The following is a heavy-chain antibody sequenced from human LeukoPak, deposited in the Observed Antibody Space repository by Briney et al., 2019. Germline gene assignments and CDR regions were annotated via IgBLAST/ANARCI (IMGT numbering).Heavy chain of an antibody. CDR2: LSGSGGTT. V-gene: IGHV3-23*01. CDR1: GFTFSSYA. Sequence: GGSLRLSCATSGFTFSSYAMSWVRQAPGKGLEWVSTLSGSGGTTYYTDSVKGRFTISRDNSKNTLYLQMNCLRAEDTAVYYCAKESPHFDYWGQGTLVTVSS. J-gene: IGHJ4*02. CDR3: AKESPHFDY.